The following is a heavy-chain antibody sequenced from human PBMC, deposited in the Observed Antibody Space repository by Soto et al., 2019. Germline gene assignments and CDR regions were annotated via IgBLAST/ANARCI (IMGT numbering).Heavy chain of an antibody. V-gene: IGHV4-39*01. CDR3: ARQLVSGFGELKTEFDY. D-gene: IGHD3-10*01. Sequence: SETLSLTCTVSGGSISSSSYYWGWIRQPPGKGLEWIGSIYYSGSTYYNPSLKSRVTISVDTSKNQFSLKLSSVTAADTAVYYCARQLVSGFGELKTEFDYWGQGTLVT. CDR1: GGSISSSSYY. J-gene: IGHJ4*02. CDR2: IYYSGST.